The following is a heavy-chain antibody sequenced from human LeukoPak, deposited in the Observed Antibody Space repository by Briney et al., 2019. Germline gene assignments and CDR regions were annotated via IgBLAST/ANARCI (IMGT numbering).Heavy chain of an antibody. CDR2: INHSGST. V-gene: IGHV4-34*01. Sequence: SETLSLTCAVYGGSFSGYYWSWIRQPPGKGLEWIGEINHSGSTNYNPSLKSRVTISVDTSKNQFSLKLSSVTAADTAVYYCARGVHIAAAQYGYWGQGTLVTVSS. J-gene: IGHJ4*02. CDR3: ARGVHIAAAQYGY. CDR1: GGSFSGYY. D-gene: IGHD6-13*01.